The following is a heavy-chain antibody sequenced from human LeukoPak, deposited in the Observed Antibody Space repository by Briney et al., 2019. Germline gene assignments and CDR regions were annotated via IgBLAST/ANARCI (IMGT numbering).Heavy chain of an antibody. D-gene: IGHD2-15*01. J-gene: IGHJ6*03. Sequence: PGRSLRLSCAASGFTFSSYAMHWVRQAPGKGLEGVAVISYDGSNKYYADSVKGRFTISRDNSKNTLYLQMNSLRAEDTAVYYGIVVVVAATPKTGYYMDVWGKGTTVTVSS. V-gene: IGHV3-30-3*01. CDR2: ISYDGSNK. CDR3: IVVVVAATPKTGYYMDV. CDR1: GFTFSSYA.